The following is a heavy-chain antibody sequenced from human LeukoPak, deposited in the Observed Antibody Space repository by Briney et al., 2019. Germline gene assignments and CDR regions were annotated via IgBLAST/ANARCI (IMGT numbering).Heavy chain of an antibody. CDR2: ISSSGSTI. J-gene: IGHJ5*02. V-gene: IGHV3-11*01. CDR3: ARDRMVYAHWSDP. Sequence: PGGSLRLSCAASGFTFSDYYKSWIRQAPGKGMEWVSYISSSGSTIYYADSVKGRFTISRDNAKNSLYLQMNSLRAEDTAVYYCARDRMVYAHWSDPWGQGTLVTVSS. CDR1: GFTFSDYY. D-gene: IGHD2-8*01.